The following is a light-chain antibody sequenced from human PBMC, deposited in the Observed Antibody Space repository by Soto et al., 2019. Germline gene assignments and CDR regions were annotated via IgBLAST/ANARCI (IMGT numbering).Light chain of an antibody. J-gene: IGKJ1*01. CDR1: QIVSSSH. Sequence: EIVLTQSPGTLSLSPGDRATLSCRASQIVSSSHLAWYQQKPGQAPRLLMYGASNRATGIPDRFSGSGSGKDFTLTISGLEPEDFSFYYCQQYVSSPRTFGQGTKVDVK. CDR3: QQYVSSPRT. CDR2: GAS. V-gene: IGKV3-20*01.